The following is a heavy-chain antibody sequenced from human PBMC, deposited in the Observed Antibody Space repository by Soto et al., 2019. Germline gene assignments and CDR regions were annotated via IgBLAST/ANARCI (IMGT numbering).Heavy chain of an antibody. V-gene: IGHV1-69*05. D-gene: IGHD4-17*01. CDR1: GDIFSSHV. CDR2: IIPMFGTS. Sequence: QVQLVQSGTEMRKPGSSVKVSCKASGDIFSSHVISWIRQAPGQGLQWMGGIIPMFGTSNYAPNFQGRLSITTDESTSTTYLDLSRLRSDDTAVYYCARGHYGDYLNDAFDIWGQGTVVIVSP. CDR3: ARGHYGDYLNDAFDI. J-gene: IGHJ3*02.